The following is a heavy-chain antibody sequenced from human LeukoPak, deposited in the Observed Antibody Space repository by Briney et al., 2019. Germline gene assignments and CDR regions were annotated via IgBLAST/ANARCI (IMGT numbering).Heavy chain of an antibody. Sequence: GGSLRLSCAASGFTFSSYWMTWVRQAPGKGLEWVANIKQDGSEKYYVDSVKGRFTISRDNAKNSLFLQMNSLRAEDTAVYYCARAGGSRSLDYWGQGTLVTVSS. CDR2: IKQDGSEK. J-gene: IGHJ4*02. CDR3: ARAGGSRSLDY. CDR1: GFTFSSYW. V-gene: IGHV3-7*01. D-gene: IGHD3-10*01.